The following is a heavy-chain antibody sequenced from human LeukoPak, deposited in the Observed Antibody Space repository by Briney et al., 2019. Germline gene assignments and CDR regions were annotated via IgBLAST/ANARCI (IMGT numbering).Heavy chain of an antibody. D-gene: IGHD1-1*01. V-gene: IGHV4-59*08. CDR3: ARQAWKKFAD. CDR2: IYYSENT. CDR1: GVFISSYY. J-gene: IGHJ4*02. Sequence: PSETLSFTCTSAGVFISSYYWSWLRQPPGKGLEWIGYIYYSENTNYNPSLKSRVTMSVDTSNNQFPLRLSSVTAADTAVYYCARQAWKKFADWSQGTLVTVS.